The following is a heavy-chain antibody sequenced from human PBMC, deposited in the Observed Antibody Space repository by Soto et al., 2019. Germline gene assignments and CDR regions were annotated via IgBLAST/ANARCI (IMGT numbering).Heavy chain of an antibody. V-gene: IGHV2-5*01. D-gene: IGHD5-18*01. J-gene: IGHJ4*02. CDR2: IYWNDDK. CDR3: VNSTDSSTSDY. Sequence: SGPTLVNPTQTLTLTCTFSGFSLSTYGMGVGWIRQPPGKAPEWLALIYWNDDKRYSPSLKSRLTIAKDTSKNLVVLTMTNVDPVDAATYYCVNSTDSSTSDYWGQGTLVTVSS. CDR1: GFSLSTYGMG.